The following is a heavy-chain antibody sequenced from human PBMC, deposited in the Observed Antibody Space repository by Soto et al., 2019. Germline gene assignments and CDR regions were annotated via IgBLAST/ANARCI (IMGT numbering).Heavy chain of an antibody. D-gene: IGHD1-1*01. V-gene: IGHV1-69*02. CDR1: GGTFSTDT. Sequence: ASVKVSCKASGGTFSTDTISWVRQAPGQGLEWMGRIIPILDVANYAQNFQGRLTITADKSTTTAYMELSSLRSDDTAVYYCARWGLERLVDYWGQRTLVTVSS. J-gene: IGHJ4*02. CDR3: ARWGLERLVDY. CDR2: IIPILDVA.